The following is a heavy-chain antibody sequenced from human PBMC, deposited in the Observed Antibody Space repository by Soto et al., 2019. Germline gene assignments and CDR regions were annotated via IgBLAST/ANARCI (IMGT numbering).Heavy chain of an antibody. CDR2: VFSSVSA. CDR1: GVSVRSYT. D-gene: IGHD2-21*02. V-gene: IGHV4-4*07. CDR3: ARDGMTTGDT. Sequence: SETLSLTCIVSGVSVRSYTWSWVRQPANKGLEWIGRVFSSVSATYNPSLKSRVSISMDTPENRISLKLDSVTAADAGVYFCARDGMTTGDTWGQGTLVTVSS. J-gene: IGHJ4*02.